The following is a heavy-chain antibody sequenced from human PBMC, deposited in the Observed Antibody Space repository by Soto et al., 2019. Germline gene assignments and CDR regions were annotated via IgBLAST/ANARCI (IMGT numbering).Heavy chain of an antibody. V-gene: IGHV4-59*08. Sequence: PSETLSLTCTVSGGSISSYYWSWIRLPPGKGLEWIGYIYSSGSTNYNPSLKSRVTISVDTSKNQFSLKLSSVTAADTAVYYCAKFRVGFGESGWFDPWGQGTLVTVSS. CDR1: GGSISSYY. CDR2: IYSSGST. CDR3: AKFRVGFGESGWFDP. J-gene: IGHJ5*02. D-gene: IGHD3-3*01.